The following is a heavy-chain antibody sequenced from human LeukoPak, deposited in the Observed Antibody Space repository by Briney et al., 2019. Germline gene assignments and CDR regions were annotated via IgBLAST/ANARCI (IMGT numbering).Heavy chain of an antibody. D-gene: IGHD1-14*01. V-gene: IGHV3-30*02. Sequence: GGSLRLSCGASGFTFSSYGMLSVRQSPGKGLEWVAFIRYDGNIKFYADSMKGRFTISRDNSKNTLYLHINSLRPEDTALYYCVKDNPLDYWGQGTLVIVSS. CDR1: GFTFSSYG. J-gene: IGHJ4*02. CDR3: VKDNPLDY. CDR2: IRYDGNIK.